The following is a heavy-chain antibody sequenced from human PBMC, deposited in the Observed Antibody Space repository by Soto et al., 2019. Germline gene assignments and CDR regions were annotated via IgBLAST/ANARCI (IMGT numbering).Heavy chain of an antibody. D-gene: IGHD4-17*01. CDR1: GFTFSSYG. J-gene: IGHJ1*01. CDR3: AKGLHYGGNSDYFQH. Sequence: EVQLLESGGGLVQPGGSLRLSCAASGFTFSSYGMSWVRQAPGKGLEWVSVISYSGGSTYYADSVNGRFTISRDNSKNTLYLQMNSLRAEDTAVYYCAKGLHYGGNSDYFQHWGQGTLVTVSS. V-gene: IGHV3-23*01. CDR2: ISYSGGST.